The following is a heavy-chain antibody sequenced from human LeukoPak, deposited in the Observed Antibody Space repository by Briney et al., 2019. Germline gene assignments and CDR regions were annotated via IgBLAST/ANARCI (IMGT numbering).Heavy chain of an antibody. Sequence: GGSLRLSCAASGFTFSSYGMHWVRQAPGKGLEWVAFIRYDGSNKYYADSVKGRFTISRDNSKNTLYLQMNSLRAEDTAVYYCARAGYSSSWYGYWGQGTLVTVSS. CDR3: ARAGYSSSWYGY. J-gene: IGHJ4*02. CDR2: IRYDGSNK. V-gene: IGHV3-30*02. CDR1: GFTFSSYG. D-gene: IGHD6-13*01.